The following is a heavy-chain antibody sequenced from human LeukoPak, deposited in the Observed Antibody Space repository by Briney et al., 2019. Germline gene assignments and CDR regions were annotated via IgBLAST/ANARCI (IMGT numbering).Heavy chain of an antibody. Sequence: GGSLRLSCAASGFTFGSYAMYGVRQAPGKGLEWVSGISGRGGSTFYADSVKGRFTISRDNSENTVYLQMNSLRADDTAVYYCAKTTAGYSSGRYPGWPVDYWGQGTLVTVSS. CDR2: ISGRGGST. CDR1: GFTFGSYA. D-gene: IGHD6-19*01. CDR3: AKTTAGYSSGRYPGWPVDY. V-gene: IGHV3-23*01. J-gene: IGHJ4*02.